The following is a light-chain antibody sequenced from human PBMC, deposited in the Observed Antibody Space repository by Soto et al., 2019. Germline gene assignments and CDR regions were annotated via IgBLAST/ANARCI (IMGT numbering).Light chain of an antibody. CDR3: SSYAGTKNFVV. J-gene: IGLJ2*01. Sequence: QSALTQPPSASGPPGQSVTISCTGTSSDVGGYHFVSWYQQHPGKAPKLLIYEVHKRSSGVPDRFSGSKSGNTASLTVSGLQAEDEADYHCSSYAGTKNFVVFGGGTKLTVL. CDR1: SSDVGGYHF. CDR2: EVH. V-gene: IGLV2-8*01.